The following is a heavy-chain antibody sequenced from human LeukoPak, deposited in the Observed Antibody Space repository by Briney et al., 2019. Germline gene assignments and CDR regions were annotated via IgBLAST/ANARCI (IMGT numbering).Heavy chain of an antibody. Sequence: PGGSLRLSCAASGFTFSSYWMHWVRQAPGKGLVWVSRINSDGSSTSYADSVKGRFTISRDNAKNTLYLQMNSLRAEDTAVYYCASPGVHTYYYDSQWALDDYWGQGTLVTVSS. D-gene: IGHD3-22*01. CDR3: ASPGVHTYYYDSQWALDDY. CDR1: GFTFSSYW. J-gene: IGHJ4*02. CDR2: INSDGSST. V-gene: IGHV3-74*01.